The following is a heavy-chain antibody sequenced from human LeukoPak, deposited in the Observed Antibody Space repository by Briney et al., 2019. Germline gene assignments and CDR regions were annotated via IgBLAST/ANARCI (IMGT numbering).Heavy chain of an antibody. Sequence: GGSLRLSCAASGFTFSSYSMNWVRQAPGKGLEWVSSISSSSSYIYYADSVKGRFTISRDNAKNSLYLQMNSLRAEDTAVYYCARDLVYYDSSGYYSLYHTLDYWGQGTLVTVSS. D-gene: IGHD3-22*01. CDR2: ISSSSSYI. CDR3: ARDLVYYDSSGYYSLYHTLDY. V-gene: IGHV3-21*01. CDR1: GFTFSSYS. J-gene: IGHJ4*02.